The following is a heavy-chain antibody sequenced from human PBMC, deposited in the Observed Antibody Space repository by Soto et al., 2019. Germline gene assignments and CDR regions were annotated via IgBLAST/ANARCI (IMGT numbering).Heavy chain of an antibody. CDR1: GFTFSSYA. J-gene: IGHJ4*02. Sequence: GGALRLSCAASGFTFSSYAMSWVRQAPGKGLEWVSAISGSGGSTYYADSVKGRFTISRDNSKNTLYLQMNSLRAEDTAVYYCAKQNGYGGNTELEYWGQGTLVTVSS. CDR2: ISGSGGST. V-gene: IGHV3-23*01. D-gene: IGHD2-15*01. CDR3: AKQNGYGGNTELEY.